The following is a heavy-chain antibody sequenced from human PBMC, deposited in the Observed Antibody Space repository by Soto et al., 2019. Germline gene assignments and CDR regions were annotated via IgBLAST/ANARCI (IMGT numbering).Heavy chain of an antibody. CDR3: ARGGFD. Sequence: PGGSLRLSCAASGFSVTASNMNWVRQAPGKGLEWVSVIFGADETYYADSVRGRFTISRDNSKNTVYLQMDSLRTEDTALYYCARGGFDWGQGTLVTVSS. D-gene: IGHD3-16*01. CDR2: IFGADET. J-gene: IGHJ4*02. V-gene: IGHV3-53*01. CDR1: GFSVTASN.